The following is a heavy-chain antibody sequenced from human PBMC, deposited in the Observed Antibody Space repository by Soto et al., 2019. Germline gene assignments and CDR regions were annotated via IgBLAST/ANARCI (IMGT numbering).Heavy chain of an antibody. CDR2: ISAYNTNT. V-gene: IGHV1-18*01. Sequence: QDQLVQSGAEVKKPGTSVKVSCKTSGYTFTSYHISWVLQAPGQGLEWMGWISAYNTNTNYAQKFQGRVTMTTDTLTSTAYMELRILRSDDTAVYYCARDTPPTDYWGQGTLVTVSS. J-gene: IGHJ4*02. CDR3: ARDTPPTDY. CDR1: GYTFTSYH.